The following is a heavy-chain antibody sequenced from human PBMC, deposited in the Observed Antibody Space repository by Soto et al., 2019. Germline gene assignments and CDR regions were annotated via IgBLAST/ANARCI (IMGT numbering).Heavy chain of an antibody. CDR1: GFTFSNFV. CDR2: IGGTSGST. V-gene: IGHV3-23*01. CDR3: AKRRGDGYFDV. J-gene: IGHJ2*01. Sequence: VQLLESGGGLVQPGGSLRPSCAASGFTFSNFVMSWVCRAPGKGLEWVSAIGGTSGSTYYADSVNGRFTISRDNSKDKLSLQMNSLGAEGSALYYCAKRRGDGYFDVWGLGTLVTVSS. D-gene: IGHD7-27*01.